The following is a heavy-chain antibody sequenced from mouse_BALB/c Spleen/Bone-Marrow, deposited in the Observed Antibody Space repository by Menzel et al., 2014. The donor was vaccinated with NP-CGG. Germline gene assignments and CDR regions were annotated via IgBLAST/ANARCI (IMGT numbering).Heavy chain of an antibody. CDR2: MYYSGTI. V-gene: IGHV3-5*02. CDR3: ARDRYGYAMDY. D-gene: IGHD2-14*01. J-gene: IGHJ4*01. CDR1: DISITTGNYR. Sequence: VQLQQSGPGLVKPSQTVSLTCTVTDISITTGNYRWSWIRQFPGNKLEWIGYMYYSGTITYNPSLTSRTTITRDTSXNQVFLEMNSLTAEDTATYFCARDRYGYAMDYWGQETSVTVSS.